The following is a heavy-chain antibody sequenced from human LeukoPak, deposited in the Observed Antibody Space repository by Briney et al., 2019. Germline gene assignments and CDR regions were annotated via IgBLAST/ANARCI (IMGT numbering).Heavy chain of an antibody. J-gene: IGHJ4*02. Sequence: GRSLRLSCAASGFTFSSYAMHWVRPAPGKGLVWVAVISYDGSNKYYADSVKGRFTTSRDNAKNSLYLQMNSLRAEDTAVYYCTRDREGLSTTGWGQGTLVTVSS. CDR2: ISYDGSNK. D-gene: IGHD1-26*01. V-gene: IGHV3-30-3*01. CDR1: GFTFSSYA. CDR3: TRDREGLSTTG.